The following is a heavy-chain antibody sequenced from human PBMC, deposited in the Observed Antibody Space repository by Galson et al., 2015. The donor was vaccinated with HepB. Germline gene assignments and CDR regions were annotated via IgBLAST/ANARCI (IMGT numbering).Heavy chain of an antibody. CDR3: ARDSRLELRLNNYYYYGMDV. CDR2: ISGYDGST. J-gene: IGHJ6*02. V-gene: IGHV1-18*01. D-gene: IGHD1-7*01. CDR1: GYSFTSYG. Sequence: SCKASGYSFTSYGISWLRQAPRQGLEWMGWISGYDGSTNYPQTLQGRVIMTTDRSTNTGYMEVRSLRSDDTAIYYCARDSRLELRLNNYYYYGMDVWGQGTTVTVSS.